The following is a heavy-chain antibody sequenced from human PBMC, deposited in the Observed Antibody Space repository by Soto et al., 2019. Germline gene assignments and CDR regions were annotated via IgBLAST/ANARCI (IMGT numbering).Heavy chain of an antibody. CDR1: GFTFSDSW. Sequence: AGGSLRRSCTASGFTFSDSWMTWVRQAPGKGLEWVARIKPDESEKKYADSVKGRFSISRDNAKNSMYLQMDSLRGEDTAVYYCVRGGSNYASWGQGTLVTVSS. CDR3: VRGGSNYAS. V-gene: IGHV3-7*01. CDR2: IKPDESEK. D-gene: IGHD4-4*01. J-gene: IGHJ5*02.